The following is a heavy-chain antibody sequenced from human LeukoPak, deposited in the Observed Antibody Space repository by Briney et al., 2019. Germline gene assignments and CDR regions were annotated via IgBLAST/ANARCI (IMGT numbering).Heavy chain of an antibody. CDR3: ARGVGLRVINWFDP. D-gene: IGHD3-16*02. Sequence: SETLSHTCAVYGGSFSGYYWSWIRQPPGKGLEWIGEINHSGSTNYNPSLKSRVTISVDTSKNQFSLKLSSVTAADTAVYYCARGVGLRVINWFDPWGQGTLVTVSS. CDR1: GGSFSGYY. V-gene: IGHV4-34*01. J-gene: IGHJ5*02. CDR2: INHSGST.